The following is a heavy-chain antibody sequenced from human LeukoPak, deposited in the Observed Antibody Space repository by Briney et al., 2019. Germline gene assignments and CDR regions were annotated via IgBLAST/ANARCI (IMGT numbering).Heavy chain of an antibody. CDR1: GYTFTTYA. CDR3: GKSAPSGFDP. CDR2: INAGNGDA. Sequence: ASVKVSCKASGYTFTTYAVHRVRQAPGRSLEWMGRINAGNGDAKSSQNFHDRSTITRDTSASTVYMELTSLRSEDTAVYYCGKSAPSGFDPLGQGTLVTVSS. J-gene: IGHJ5*02. V-gene: IGHV1-3*01. D-gene: IGHD4/OR15-4a*01.